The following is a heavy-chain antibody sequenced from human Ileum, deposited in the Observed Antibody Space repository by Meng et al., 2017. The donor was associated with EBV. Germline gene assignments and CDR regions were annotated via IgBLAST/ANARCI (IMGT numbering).Heavy chain of an antibody. CDR2: ISYPGNT. J-gene: IGHJ4*02. D-gene: IGHD4-17*01. Sequence: VTPSEPLAPPFTVPGSSIKPRKYHRGCIRQPPGKALECIGTISYPGNTFYNPSLKSRLTISIDTSKNEFSLTLRSVTAADTALYYCASAYDYGDYEAFAYWGPGSLVTVSS. V-gene: IGHV4-39*07. CDR3: ASAYDYGDYEAFAY. CDR1: GSSIKPRKYH.